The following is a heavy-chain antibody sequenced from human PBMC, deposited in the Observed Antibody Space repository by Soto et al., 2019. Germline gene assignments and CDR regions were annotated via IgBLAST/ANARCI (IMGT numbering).Heavy chain of an antibody. CDR3: SKDQGGRSSGLLKYYFDY. CDR2: ISGSGGST. D-gene: IGHD6-25*01. CDR1: GFTFSGYA. V-gene: IGHV3-23*01. Sequence: GGSLRLSCAASGFTFSGYAMSWVRQPPGKGLERVSAISGSGGSTYYADSVKGRFTISRDNSKNTLYLQMNSLRAEDTAVYYCSKDQGGRSSGLLKYYFDYWGQGTLVIVSS. J-gene: IGHJ4*02.